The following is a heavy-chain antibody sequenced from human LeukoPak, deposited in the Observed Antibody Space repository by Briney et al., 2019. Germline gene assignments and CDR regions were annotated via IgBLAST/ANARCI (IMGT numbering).Heavy chain of an antibody. CDR1: GYSISSGYY. Sequence: SETLSLTCTVSGYSISSGYYWGWIRQPPGKGLEWIGSIYHSGSTYYNPSLKSRVTISVDTSKNQFSLKLSSVTAADTAVYYCARHETYGSGRVPAFDPWGQGTLVTVSS. CDR2: IYHSGST. CDR3: ARHETYGSGRVPAFDP. J-gene: IGHJ5*02. D-gene: IGHD3-10*01. V-gene: IGHV4-38-2*02.